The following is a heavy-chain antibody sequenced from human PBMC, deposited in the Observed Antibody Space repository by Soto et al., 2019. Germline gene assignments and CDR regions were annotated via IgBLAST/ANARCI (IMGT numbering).Heavy chain of an antibody. J-gene: IGHJ4*02. CDR2: LNHRGST. Sequence: PSETLSLTCAVYGRSFTGYYWRWIRQPPGKGLEWIGGLNHRGSTNYNPSLKSRVTISVDTSKNQFSLKLSSVTAADMAVYYCARGRRPSAVETPYYFDYWGQGTPVSVS. D-gene: IGHD2-15*01. CDR3: ARGRRPSAVETPYYFDY. CDR1: GRSFTGYY. V-gene: IGHV4-34*01.